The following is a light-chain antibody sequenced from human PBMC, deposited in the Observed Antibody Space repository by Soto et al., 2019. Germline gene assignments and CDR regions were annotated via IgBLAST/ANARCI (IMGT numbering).Light chain of an antibody. CDR1: QSVSSSY. J-gene: IGKJ2*02. CDR3: QQYGSSPST. CDR2: DAS. V-gene: IGKV3-20*01. Sequence: DIVLTQSPGTLSLSPGERATLSCRASQSVSSSYLAWYQQKPGQAPRLLIYDASSRATGIPDRFSGSGSGTDFTLTISRLEPEDFAVYYCQQYGSSPSTFGQGTKLEIK.